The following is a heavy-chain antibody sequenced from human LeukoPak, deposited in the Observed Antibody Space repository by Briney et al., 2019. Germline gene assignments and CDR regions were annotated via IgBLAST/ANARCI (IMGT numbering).Heavy chain of an antibody. D-gene: IGHD6-19*01. Sequence: ASVKVSCKASGYTFTGYYMHWVRQAPGQGLEWMGWINPNSGGTNYAQKFQGRATMTRDTSISTAYMELSRLRSDDTAVYYCARASKGKKAVAGTWFDPWGQGTLVTVSS. CDR2: INPNSGGT. J-gene: IGHJ5*02. CDR3: ARASKGKKAVAGTWFDP. V-gene: IGHV1-2*02. CDR1: GYTFTGYY.